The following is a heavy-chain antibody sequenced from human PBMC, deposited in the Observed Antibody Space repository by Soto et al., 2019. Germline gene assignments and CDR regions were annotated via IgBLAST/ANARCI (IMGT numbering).Heavy chain of an antibody. V-gene: IGHV3-23*01. CDR2: ISGGGDST. J-gene: IGHJ4*02. Sequence: SLRLSCAASGFTFSSYAMSWVRQAPGKGLEWVSAISGGGDSTYYADSVKGRFTVSRDGSKNTLYLQMSSLRAEDTALCYCAKGRGGSGSLTPRVDFWGQGTLVTVSS. CDR1: GFTFSSYA. D-gene: IGHD3-10*01. CDR3: AKGRGGSGSLTPRVDF.